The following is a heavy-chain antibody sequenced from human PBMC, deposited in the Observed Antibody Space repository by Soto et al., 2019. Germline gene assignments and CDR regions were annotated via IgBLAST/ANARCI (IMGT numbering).Heavy chain of an antibody. V-gene: IGHV4-39*02. D-gene: IGHD2-8*01. J-gene: IGHJ2*01. CDR1: GVSITSSSYY. Sequence: QLQLQESGPGLVKPSETLSLTCTVSGVSITSSSYYWGWIRQPPGKGLEWIGSIYYTGSTYYNPSLKSRVAISVDAYKNHFSLSQSSVTASDPAVYNCASSAYCTNGVCFDHWYFDLWGRDTLVTVSS. CDR2: IYYTGST. CDR3: ASSAYCTNGVCFDHWYFDL.